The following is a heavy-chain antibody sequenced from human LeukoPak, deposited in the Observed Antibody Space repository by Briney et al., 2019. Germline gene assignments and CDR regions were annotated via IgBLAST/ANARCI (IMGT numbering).Heavy chain of an antibody. CDR1: AFTFRTYS. CDR2: ISGSTSYI. Sequence: GGSLRLSRVASAFTFRTYSMHWVRQAPGKGLEWVSSISGSTSYIYYADSVRGRFTISRDNAKNSLYLQMNSLRAEDTAVYYCARGSDFVWGSYRPYFDYWGQGTLVTVSS. J-gene: IGHJ4*02. CDR3: ARGSDFVWGSYRPYFDY. V-gene: IGHV3-21*01. D-gene: IGHD3-16*02.